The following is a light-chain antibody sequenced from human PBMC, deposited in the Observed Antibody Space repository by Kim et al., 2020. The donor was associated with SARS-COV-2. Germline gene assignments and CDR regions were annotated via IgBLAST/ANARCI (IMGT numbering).Light chain of an antibody. CDR1: SSNIGPNY. V-gene: IGLV1-47*01. J-gene: IGLJ3*02. Sequence: QSVLTQPSSASGTPGQRVTISCSGSSSNIGPNYVYWYQQLPGTAPKVLIYRTNQRPSGVPDRFAGSKSGTSASLAISGLRSEDEADYYCAAWDDSLSGRVFGGGTQLTVL. CDR2: RTN. CDR3: AAWDDSLSGRV.